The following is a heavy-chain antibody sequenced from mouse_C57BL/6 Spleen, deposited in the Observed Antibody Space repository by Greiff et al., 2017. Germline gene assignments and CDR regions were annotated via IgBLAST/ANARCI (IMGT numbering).Heavy chain of an antibody. D-gene: IGHD1-1*01. V-gene: IGHV1-80*01. CDR2: IYPGAGDT. CDR1: GYAFSGYW. Sequence: VKLQQSGAELVKPGASVKMSCKASGYAFSGYWMSWVKQRPGKGLEWIGQIYPGAGDTNYNGKFTGKGTLTADKSYSPAYMLLSSLTSEDSAVYFCARGGIITTIDYWGQGTTVTVAS. CDR3: ARGGIITTIDY. J-gene: IGHJ4*01.